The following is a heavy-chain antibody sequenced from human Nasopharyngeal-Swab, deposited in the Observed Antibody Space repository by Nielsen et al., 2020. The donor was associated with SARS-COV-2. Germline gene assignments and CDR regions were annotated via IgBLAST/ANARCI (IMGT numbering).Heavy chain of an antibody. CDR3: ARGFLSMAGLRLTVHFDY. CDR2: INHSGST. Sequence: SETLSLTCAVYGGSFSGYYWSWIRQPPGKGLEWIGEINHSGSTNSNPSLKSRVTISVDTSKNQFSLKLSSVTAADTAVYYCARGFLSMAGLRLTVHFDYWGQGTLVTVSS. V-gene: IGHV4-34*01. J-gene: IGHJ4*02. D-gene: IGHD2/OR15-2a*01. CDR1: GGSFSGYY.